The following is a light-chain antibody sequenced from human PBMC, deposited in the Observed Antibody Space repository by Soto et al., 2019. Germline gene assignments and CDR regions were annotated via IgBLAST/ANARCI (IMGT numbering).Light chain of an antibody. V-gene: IGKV1-5*03. CDR2: KAS. CDR1: QSISNW. Sequence: DIQMNQSPSTLSASVGDRVTITCRASQSISNWMAWYQQKPGKAPKLLIYKASSLESGVPSRFSGSGSGTEFTLTISGLRPDYVGTYYCKQYNSYSGTFGQGTKLEIK. J-gene: IGKJ2*01. CDR3: KQYNSYSGT.